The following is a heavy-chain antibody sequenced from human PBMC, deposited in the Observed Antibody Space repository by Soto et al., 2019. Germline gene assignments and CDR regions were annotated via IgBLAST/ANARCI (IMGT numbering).Heavy chain of an antibody. CDR1: GYTFTSYG. D-gene: IGHD2-15*01. CDR2: ISAYNGNT. Sequence: ASVKVSCKASGYTFTSYGISWVRQAPGQGLEWMGWISAYNGNTHYAQKLQGRVTMTTDTSTSTAYMELSSLRSEDTAVYYCARDRGSCSGGSCYPTPAEFDPWGQGTLVTVSS. V-gene: IGHV1-18*01. CDR3: ARDRGSCSGGSCYPTPAEFDP. J-gene: IGHJ5*02.